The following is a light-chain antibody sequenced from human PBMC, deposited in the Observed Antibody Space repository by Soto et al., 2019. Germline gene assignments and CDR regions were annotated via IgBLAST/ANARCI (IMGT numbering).Light chain of an antibody. J-gene: IGKJ4*01. CDR1: QTISNW. CDR2: DAS. V-gene: IGKV1-5*01. CDR3: QQYKSYSLT. Sequence: DIQMTQSPSTLSASVGDRVTITCRASQTISNWLAWYQQKPGKAPKFLIYDASSLESGVPSRFSGSGSGTEFTLTISSLQADDFATYYCQQYKSYSLTFGGGTKVDIK.